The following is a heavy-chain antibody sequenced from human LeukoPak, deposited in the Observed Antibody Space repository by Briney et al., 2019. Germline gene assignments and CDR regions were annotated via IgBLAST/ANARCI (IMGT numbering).Heavy chain of an antibody. Sequence: GGFLRLSCAASGFTFGSYAMSWVRQAPGKGLEWVSAISASGISTYYADSVKGRFTISRDKSENTLYLRMNSLRAEDTAVYYCAKGYYNSAEGHFDHWGQGTLVTVSS. CDR2: ISASGIST. CDR3: AKGYYNSAEGHFDH. D-gene: IGHD3-22*01. CDR1: GFTFGSYA. V-gene: IGHV3-23*01. J-gene: IGHJ4*02.